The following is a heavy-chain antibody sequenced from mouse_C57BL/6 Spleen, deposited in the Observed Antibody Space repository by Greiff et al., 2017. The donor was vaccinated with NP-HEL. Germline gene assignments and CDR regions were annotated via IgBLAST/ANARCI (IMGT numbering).Heavy chain of an antibody. V-gene: IGHV5-4*01. CDR3: AIYDYDGSYAMDY. CDR2: ISDGGSYT. J-gene: IGHJ4*01. Sequence: EVQLVESGGGLVKPGGSLKLSCAASGFTFSSYAMSWVRQTPEKRLEWVATISDGGSYTYYPDNVKGRFTISRDNAKNNLYLQMSHLKSEDTAMYYCAIYDYDGSYAMDYWGQGTSVTVSS. CDR1: GFTFSSYA. D-gene: IGHD2-4*01.